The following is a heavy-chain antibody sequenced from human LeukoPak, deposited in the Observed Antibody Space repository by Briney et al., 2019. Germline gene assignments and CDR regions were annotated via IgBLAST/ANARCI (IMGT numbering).Heavy chain of an antibody. CDR1: GGSISGYF. CDR3: ARDGGTYTAPLDY. V-gene: IGHV4-4*07. D-gene: IGHD3-16*01. CDR2: IYTSGST. Sequence: SETLSLTCTVSGGSISGYFWSWIRQPAGKGLEWIGHIYTSGSTNYNPSLKSRVTISVDTPKNQFSLKLSSVTAADTAVYYCARDGGTYTAPLDYWGQGTLVTVSS. J-gene: IGHJ4*02.